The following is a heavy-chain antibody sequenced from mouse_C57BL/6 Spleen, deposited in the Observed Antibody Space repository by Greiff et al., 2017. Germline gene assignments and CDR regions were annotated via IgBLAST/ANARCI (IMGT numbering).Heavy chain of an antibody. Sequence: QVQLQQSGAELAKPGASVTLSCKASGYTFTSYWMHWVKQRPGQGLEWIGYINPSSGYTKYNQKFTDKATLTAAKSSSTAYMQLSSLTYEDSAVYYGARSPLRTTVVATDAMDYWGQGTSVTVSS. D-gene: IGHD1-1*01. CDR3: ARSPLRTTVVATDAMDY. J-gene: IGHJ4*01. CDR2: INPSSGYT. CDR1: GYTFTSYW. V-gene: IGHV1-7*01.